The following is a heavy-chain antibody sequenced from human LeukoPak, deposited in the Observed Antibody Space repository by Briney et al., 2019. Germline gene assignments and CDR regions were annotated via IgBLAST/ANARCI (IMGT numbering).Heavy chain of an antibody. CDR3: ARGLYYGGNQRAHDAFDI. D-gene: IGHD4-23*01. V-gene: IGHV1-2*02. CDR1: GYTFTSYD. Sequence: ASVKVSCKASGYTFTSYDINWVRQATGQGLEWMGWFNPASGGTKYAQKFQGRVTMTRDTSINTAYMELSSLGLDDTAVYYCARGLYYGGNQRAHDAFDIWGQGTLVTVSS. CDR2: FNPASGGT. J-gene: IGHJ3*02.